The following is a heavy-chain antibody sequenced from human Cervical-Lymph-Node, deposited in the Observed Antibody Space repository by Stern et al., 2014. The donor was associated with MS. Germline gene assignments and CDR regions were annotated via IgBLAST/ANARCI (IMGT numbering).Heavy chain of an antibody. D-gene: IGHD3-16*01. Sequence: VQLLESGPGLVKPSETLSLTCIVSGVSISSSAYYWNWIRQPPGKGLEWIGSFSFKGNTYHNPSLRSRVSISGDTSRNQFSLRLTSVTAADTAVYYCARQGGRSSWFEDCGLGTLGTVSS. CDR1: GVSISSSAYY. J-gene: IGHJ4*02. CDR2: FSFKGNT. V-gene: IGHV4-39*01. CDR3: ARQGGRSSWFED.